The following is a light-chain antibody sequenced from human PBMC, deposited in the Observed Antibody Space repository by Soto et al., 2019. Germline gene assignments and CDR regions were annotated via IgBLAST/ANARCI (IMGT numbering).Light chain of an antibody. J-gene: IGLJ3*02. CDR2: EVT. Sequence: QSVLTQPASVSGSPGQSITISCTGTSSDVGGYKYVSWFQQHPGKAPKLMIYEVTNRPSGVSNRFSGSKSGNTASLIISGLQAEDEADYYCSSSTSSSTWVFGGGTKLTVL. V-gene: IGLV2-14*01. CDR3: SSSTSSSTWV. CDR1: SSDVGGYKY.